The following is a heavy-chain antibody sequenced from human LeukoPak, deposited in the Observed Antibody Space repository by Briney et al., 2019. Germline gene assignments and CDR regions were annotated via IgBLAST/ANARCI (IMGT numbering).Heavy chain of an antibody. CDR1: GFTFSSHG. CDR2: IWYDGSNK. Sequence: PGGSLRLSCAASGFTFSSHGMHWVRQAPGKGLEWVAVIWYDGSNKFYADSVRGRFTISRDNSKNTLYLQMNSLRAEDTAAYYCAKERSSDYYYGMDVWGQGTSVTVSS. J-gene: IGHJ6*02. V-gene: IGHV3-33*06. CDR3: AKERSSDYYYGMDV.